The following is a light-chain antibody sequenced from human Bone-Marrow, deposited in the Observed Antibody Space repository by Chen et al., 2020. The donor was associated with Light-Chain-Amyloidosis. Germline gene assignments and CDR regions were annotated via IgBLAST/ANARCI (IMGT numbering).Light chain of an antibody. V-gene: IGLV3-21*02. CDR3: QVWDRSSDRPV. CDR1: NIGSTS. Sequence: SYVLTQPSSVSVAPGQTATIARGGNNIGSTSVHWYQQTPGQAPLLVVYDDSDRPSGIPERLSGSNSGNTATMTISRGEAGDEAAYYCQVWDRSSDRPVFGGGTKLTVL. J-gene: IGLJ3*02. CDR2: DDS.